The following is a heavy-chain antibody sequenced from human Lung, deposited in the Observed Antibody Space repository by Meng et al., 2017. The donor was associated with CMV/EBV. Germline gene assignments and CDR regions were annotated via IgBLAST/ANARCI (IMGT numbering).Heavy chain of an antibody. D-gene: IGHD3-22*01. V-gene: IGHV1-2*02. J-gene: IGHJ4*02. CDR2: INPKSGGT. Sequence: ASVKVSCKASGYTFTGYFIHWVRQAPGQGLEWMGWINPKSGGTNYAQRFPGRVTMTRDTSISTVYMELRSLRSDDTAVYYCARALHDEEIDRGGYDDNWGQGTMVTVSS. CDR3: ARALHDEEIDRGGYDDN. CDR1: GYTFTGYF.